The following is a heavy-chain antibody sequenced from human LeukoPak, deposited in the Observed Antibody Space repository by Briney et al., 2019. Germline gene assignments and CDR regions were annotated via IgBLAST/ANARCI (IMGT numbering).Heavy chain of an antibody. CDR3: ARERYYDFWSGYFYYYYYMDV. Sequence: PGGSLRLSCAASGFTFSSYNMNWVSQAPGKGLEWVSYISSGSSSIYYADSVKGRFTISRDDAKNSLYLQMNSLRAEDTALYYCARERYYDFWSGYFYYYYYMDVWGKGTTVTVSS. D-gene: IGHD3-3*01. CDR2: ISSGSSSI. CDR1: GFTFSSYN. V-gene: IGHV3-48*04. J-gene: IGHJ6*03.